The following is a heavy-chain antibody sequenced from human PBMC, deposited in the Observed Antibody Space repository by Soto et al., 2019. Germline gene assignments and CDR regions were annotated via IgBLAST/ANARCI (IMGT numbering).Heavy chain of an antibody. J-gene: IGHJ4*02. Sequence: SEIQALIWPFSVGSISCGDYCLRWIRQPPVKGLEWIGYIYYSGSTKYNPSLKSRVSISVDTSKKKFALKLSSVTAADTAVYYCARALNLIGGTGFDYWGRGTMVTGSS. CDR3: ARALNLIGGTGFDY. V-gene: IGHV4-61*08. CDR1: VGSISCGDYC. CDR2: IYYSGST. D-gene: IGHD3-10*01.